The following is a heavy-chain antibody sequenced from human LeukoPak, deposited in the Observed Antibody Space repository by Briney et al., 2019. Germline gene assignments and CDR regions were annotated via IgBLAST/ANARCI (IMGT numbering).Heavy chain of an antibody. Sequence: PGRSLRLFFAASGFTFSNYAMHWVRQAPGKGLQWVAVIAHDVSNIYYADSVRGRFTISRDNSKNMLFLQMNSLTSEDTAVYYCARDPFVGIPYYFDSWGQGTLVAVSS. D-gene: IGHD1-26*01. V-gene: IGHV3-30-3*01. CDR1: GFTFSNYA. J-gene: IGHJ4*02. CDR3: ARDPFVGIPYYFDS. CDR2: IAHDVSNI.